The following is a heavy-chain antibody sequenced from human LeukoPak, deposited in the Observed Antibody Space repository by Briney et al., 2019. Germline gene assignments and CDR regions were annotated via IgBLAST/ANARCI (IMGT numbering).Heavy chain of an antibody. D-gene: IGHD6-13*01. CDR2: IYPGDSDT. V-gene: IGHV5-51*01. CDR3: ARVVSTIWYGRGWFDP. J-gene: IGHJ5*02. CDR1: GYSFTSYW. Sequence: GESLKISCKGTGYSFTSYWIGWVRQMPGKGLEWMGTIYPGDSDTRYSPSFQGQVTISADKSNSTAYLQWSSLKASDTATYYCARVVSTIWYGRGWFDPWGQGTLVTVSS.